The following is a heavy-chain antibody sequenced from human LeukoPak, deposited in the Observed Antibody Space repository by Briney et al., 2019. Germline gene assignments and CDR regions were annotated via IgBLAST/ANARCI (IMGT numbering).Heavy chain of an antibody. D-gene: IGHD3-3*01. CDR1: GFTFTTFW. CDR2: IKEDGSEK. J-gene: IGHJ1*01. V-gene: IGHV3-7*05. Sequence: GGSLRLSCAASGFTFTTFWMSWARQAPGKGLEWVAKIKEDGSEKHYVDSVKGRFIISRDNAKNSLYLEVNSVTAEGTAVYYCARGWRYPYHWGQGTLVTVSS. CDR3: ARGWRYPYH.